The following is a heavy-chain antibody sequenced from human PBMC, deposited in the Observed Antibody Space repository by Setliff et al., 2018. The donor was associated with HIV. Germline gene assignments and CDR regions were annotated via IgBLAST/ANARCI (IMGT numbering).Heavy chain of an antibody. CDR3: ARVGRQLLWFGELLYYFDY. D-gene: IGHD3-10*01. J-gene: IGHJ4*02. CDR1: GGSFSGYY. V-gene: IGHV4-34*01. CDR2: INHSGST. Sequence: PSETLSLTCAVYGGSFSGYYWSWIRQPPGKGLEWIGEINHSGSTNYNPSLKSRVTISVDTSKNQFSLNLSSVTAADTAVYYCARVGRQLLWFGELLYYFDYWGQGTLVTVSS.